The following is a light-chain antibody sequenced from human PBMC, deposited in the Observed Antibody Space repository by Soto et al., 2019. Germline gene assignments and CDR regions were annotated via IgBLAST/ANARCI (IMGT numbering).Light chain of an antibody. Sequence: EIVLTQSPATLSLSPGDRGTLSCRASHSVSSYLVWYQQKPGQTPRLLMSDATTRATGIPARFSGGGSGTVFTLTISSRAPEDSAVYYFQRRSTRPYTFGQGTKLEIK. CDR2: DAT. CDR1: HSVSSY. CDR3: QRRSTRPYT. J-gene: IGKJ2*01. V-gene: IGKV3-11*01.